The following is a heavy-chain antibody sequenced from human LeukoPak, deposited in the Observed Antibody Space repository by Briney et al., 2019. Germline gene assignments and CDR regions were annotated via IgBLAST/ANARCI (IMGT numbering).Heavy chain of an antibody. CDR3: ARDYGLDY. V-gene: IGHV3-7*01. CDR2: IKQDGSEK. CDR1: GFTVSSNY. D-gene: IGHD3-16*01. Sequence: GGSLRLSCAASGFTVSSNYMSWVRQAPGKGLEWVANIKQDGSEKYYVDSVKGRFTISRDNAKNSLYLQMNSLRAEDTAVYYCARDYGLDYWGQGTLVTVSS. J-gene: IGHJ4*02.